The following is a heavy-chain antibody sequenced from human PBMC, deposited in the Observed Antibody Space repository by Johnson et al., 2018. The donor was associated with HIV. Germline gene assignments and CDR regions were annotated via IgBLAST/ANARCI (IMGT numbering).Heavy chain of an antibody. CDR3: AKDIAYWYTNGGTLDI. CDR2: INWDGDST. CDR1: GFTFDDYA. V-gene: IGHV3-43D*04. D-gene: IGHD6-19*01. Sequence: LVESGGGLVQPGGSLRLSCAASGFTFDDYAMHWVRQAPGKGLEWVSLINWDGDSTYYADSVKGRFTISRDNSKNYLYLQMNSLRPEDTGLYYCAKDIAYWYTNGGTLDIWGQGTMVTVSS. J-gene: IGHJ3*02.